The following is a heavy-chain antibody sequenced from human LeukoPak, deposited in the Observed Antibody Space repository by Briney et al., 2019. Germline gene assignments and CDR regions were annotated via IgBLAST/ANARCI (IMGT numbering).Heavy chain of an antibody. CDR1: GFTFSSYE. V-gene: IGHV3-48*03. J-gene: IGHJ4*02. Sequence: GGSLRLSCAASGFTFSSYEMTWVRQAPGMGLEWVSYISGSGSTRTYADSVKGRFTISRDNAKNSLYLQMNNLRAEDTAVYYCARAPGTMIVVDYWGQGTLVTVSS. CDR2: ISGSGSTR. D-gene: IGHD3-22*01. CDR3: ARAPGTMIVVDY.